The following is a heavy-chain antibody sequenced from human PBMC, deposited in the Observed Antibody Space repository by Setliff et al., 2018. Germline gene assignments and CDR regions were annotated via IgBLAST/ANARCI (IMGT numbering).Heavy chain of an antibody. V-gene: IGHV4-34*01. J-gene: IGHJ4*02. CDR3: ASCRYQVPYDY. CDR1: GMSFSEHY. D-gene: IGHD2-2*01. CDR2: VYDSGTT. Sequence: PSETLSLTCVVDGMSFSEHYWAWIRQSPGKGLEWIGTVYDSGTTYYNPSLKSRVTIFVDTSKNQFSLNLNSVTAADTGVYYCASCRYQVPYDYWGQGILVTVSS.